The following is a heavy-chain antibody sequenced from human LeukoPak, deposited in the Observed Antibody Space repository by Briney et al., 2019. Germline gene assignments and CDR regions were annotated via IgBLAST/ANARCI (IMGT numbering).Heavy chain of an antibody. CDR3: ARAEYSSSHNLDY. CDR1: GYTFTTYG. CDR2: ISGYTGNT. D-gene: IGHD6-6*01. V-gene: IGHV1-18*01. J-gene: IGHJ4*02. Sequence: ASVKVSCKTSGYTFTTYGISWVRQAPGQGLEWMGWISGYTGNTNYAQKFQGRVTMTTDTSTSRVYMELRSLRSDDTAVYYCARAEYSSSHNLDYWGQGTLVTVSS.